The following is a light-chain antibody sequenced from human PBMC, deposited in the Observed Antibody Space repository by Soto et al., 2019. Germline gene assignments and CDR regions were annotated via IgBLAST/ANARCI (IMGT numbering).Light chain of an antibody. CDR3: HQYSNLPVT. V-gene: IGKV3-20*01. Sequence: IVLTQSPGTLSLSPGEGATLSCRASQSVNNNYLAWYQQKPGQAPRLLIYGASKRATGIPDRFSGSGSGTDFTLTISRLEPEDFAVYYCHQYSNLPVTFGGGTKVDI. J-gene: IGKJ4*01. CDR2: GAS. CDR1: QSVNNNY.